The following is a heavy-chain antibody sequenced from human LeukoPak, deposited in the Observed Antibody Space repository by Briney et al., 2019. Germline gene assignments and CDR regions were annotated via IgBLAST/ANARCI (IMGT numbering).Heavy chain of an antibody. V-gene: IGHV7-4-1*02. Sequence: GASVKVSCKASGYTFTSYAMNWVRQAPGQGLEWMGWINTNTGNPTYAQGFTGRFVFSLDTSVSTAYLQISSLEAEDTAVYYCARDSQDYDFWSGYYWHYYYGMDVWGQGTTVTVSS. J-gene: IGHJ6*02. CDR1: GYTFTSYA. D-gene: IGHD3-3*01. CDR2: INTNTGNP. CDR3: ARDSQDYDFWSGYYWHYYYGMDV.